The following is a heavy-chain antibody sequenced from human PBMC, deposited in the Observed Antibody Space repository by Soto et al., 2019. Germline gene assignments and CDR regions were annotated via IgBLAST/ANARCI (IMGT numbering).Heavy chain of an antibody. CDR2: IIPIFGTA. CDR1: GGTFSSYA. V-gene: IGHV1-69*13. Sequence: GASVKVSCKASGGTFSSYAISWVRQAPGQGLEWMGGIIPIFGTANYAQKIQGRVTITADESTSTAYMELSSLRFEDMAVYYCARDRMVYYDILTGYYNRTYYFDYWGQGTLVTVSS. D-gene: IGHD3-9*01. CDR3: ARDRMVYYDILTGYYNRTYYFDY. J-gene: IGHJ4*02.